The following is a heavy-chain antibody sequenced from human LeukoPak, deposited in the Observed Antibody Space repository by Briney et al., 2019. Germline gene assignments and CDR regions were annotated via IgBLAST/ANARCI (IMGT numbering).Heavy chain of an antibody. CDR2: IYGGGST. D-gene: IGHD1-26*01. Sequence: GGSLRLSCAASGFTVSSNYMSWVRQAPGKGLEWVSIIYGGGSTFYADSVKGRFTISRDNSKNTLYLQMNSLRAEDTAVYYCARGGSYLSAFDIWGQGTMVTVSS. J-gene: IGHJ3*02. CDR3: ARGGSYLSAFDI. V-gene: IGHV3-53*01. CDR1: GFTVSSNY.